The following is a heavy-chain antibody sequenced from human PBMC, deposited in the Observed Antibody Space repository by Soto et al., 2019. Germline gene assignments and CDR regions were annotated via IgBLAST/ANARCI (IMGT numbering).Heavy chain of an antibody. CDR3: AKDRLAGNFDY. CDR1: GFTFNNYA. V-gene: IGHV3-23*01. CDR2: ISNTGGGT. J-gene: IGHJ4*02. Sequence: GGSLRLSCAASGFTFNNYAMNWVRQATGMGLEWVATISNTGGGTYYADSVKGRFTISRDNSKNTLYLQMSSLRVEDTAVYYCAKDRLAGNFDYWGQGTHVTVSS.